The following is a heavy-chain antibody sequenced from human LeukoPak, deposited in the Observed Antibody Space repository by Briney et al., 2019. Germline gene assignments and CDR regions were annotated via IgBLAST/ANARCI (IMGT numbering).Heavy chain of an antibody. J-gene: IGHJ3*02. CDR3: AKDGGTSGLYRAAFDI. CDR2: IRYDGSNK. Sequence: GGSLRLSCAASGFTFSSSGMHWVRQAPGKGLEWVAFIRYDGSNKYYADSVKGRFTISRDNSKNTLYLQMNSLRAEDAAVYYCAKDGGTSGLYRAAFDIWGQGTMVTVSS. D-gene: IGHD6-19*01. CDR1: GFTFSSSG. V-gene: IGHV3-30*02.